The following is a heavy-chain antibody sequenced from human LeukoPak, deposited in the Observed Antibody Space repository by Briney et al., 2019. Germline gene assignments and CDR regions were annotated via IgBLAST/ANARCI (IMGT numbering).Heavy chain of an antibody. D-gene: IGHD3-22*01. Sequence: PSQTLSLTCTVSGGSISSGDYYWSWIRQPPGKGLEWIGYIYYSGSTYYNPSLKSRVTISVDRSKNQFSLKLSSVTAADTAVYYCARTNYYDSWNFDYWGQGTLVTVSS. J-gene: IGHJ4*02. CDR2: IYYSGST. CDR1: GGSISSGDYY. V-gene: IGHV4-30-4*01. CDR3: ARTNYYDSWNFDY.